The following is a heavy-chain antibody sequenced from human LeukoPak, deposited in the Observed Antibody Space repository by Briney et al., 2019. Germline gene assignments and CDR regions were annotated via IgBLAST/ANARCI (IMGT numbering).Heavy chain of an antibody. V-gene: IGHV1-8*03. D-gene: IGHD3-9*01. Sequence: ASVKVSCKASGYTFTSYDINWVRQATGQGLEWMGWMNPNSGNTGYAQKFQGRVTITRNTSISTAYMELSSLRSEDTAVYYCAREGGRYDILTGLHDYYYYYYMDVWGKGTTVTISS. CDR1: GYTFTSYD. CDR3: AREGGRYDILTGLHDYYYYYYMDV. J-gene: IGHJ6*03. CDR2: MNPNSGNT.